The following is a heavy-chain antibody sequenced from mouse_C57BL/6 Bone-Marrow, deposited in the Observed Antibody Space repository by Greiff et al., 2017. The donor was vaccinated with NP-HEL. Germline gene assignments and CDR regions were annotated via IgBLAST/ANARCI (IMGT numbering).Heavy chain of an antibody. J-gene: IGHJ1*03. Sequence: VQLKESVAELVRPGASVKLSCTASGFTIKNTYMHWVKQRPEQGLEWIGRIDPANGNTKYAPKFQGKATITADTSSNTAYLQLSSLTSEDTAIYYCARDGSSHWYFDVWGTGTTVTVSS. D-gene: IGHD1-1*01. CDR1: GFTIKNTY. CDR3: ARDGSSHWYFDV. CDR2: IDPANGNT. V-gene: IGHV14-3*01.